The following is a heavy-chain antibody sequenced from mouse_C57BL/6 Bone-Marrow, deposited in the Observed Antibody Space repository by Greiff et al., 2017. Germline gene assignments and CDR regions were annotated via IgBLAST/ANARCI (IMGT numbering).Heavy chain of an antibody. V-gene: IGHV1-15*01. CDR1: GYTFTDYE. CDR3: TRAGTDFDY. Sequence: VKLMESGAELVRPGASVTLSCKASGYTFTDYEMHWVKQTPVHGLEWIGAIDPETGGTAYNQKFKGKAILTADKSSSTAYMELRSLTSEDSAVYYCTRAGTDFDYWGQGTTLTVSS. D-gene: IGHD4-1*01. CDR2: IDPETGGT. J-gene: IGHJ2*01.